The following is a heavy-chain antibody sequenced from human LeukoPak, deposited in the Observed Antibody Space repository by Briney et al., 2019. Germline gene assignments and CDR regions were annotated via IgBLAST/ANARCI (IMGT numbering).Heavy chain of an antibody. CDR1: GFTFSSYS. V-gene: IGHV3-21*06. D-gene: IGHD6-13*01. Sequence: PGGSLRLSCAASGFTFSSYSMNWVRQAPGKGLEWVSSISSSSSYIYYADSVKGRFTISRDNAKNSLYLQMNSLRAEDTAVYYCARVITVAGNPDYFQHWGQGTLVTLSS. J-gene: IGHJ1*01. CDR3: ARVITVAGNPDYFQH. CDR2: ISSSSSYI.